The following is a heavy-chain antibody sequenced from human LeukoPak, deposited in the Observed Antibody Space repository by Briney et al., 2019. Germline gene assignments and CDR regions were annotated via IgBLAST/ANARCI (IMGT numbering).Heavy chain of an antibody. CDR3: AGPHYYGSGSHPKDYYYGMDV. D-gene: IGHD3-10*01. J-gene: IGHJ6*04. CDR2: IIPIFSTA. V-gene: IGHV1-69*13. Sequence: VASVRVSCTASGGTFSSYAISWVRQAPGQGLEWMGGIIPIFSTANYAQKFQGRVTITADESTSTAYMELSSLRSEDTAVYYCAGPHYYGSGSHPKDYYYGMDVWGKGTTVTVSS. CDR1: GGTFSSYA.